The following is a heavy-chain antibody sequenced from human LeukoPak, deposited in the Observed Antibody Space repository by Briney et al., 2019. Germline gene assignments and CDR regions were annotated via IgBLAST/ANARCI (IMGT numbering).Heavy chain of an antibody. Sequence: PGGSLRLSCAASGFTFSSYAMSWVRQAPGKGLEWVSAISGSGGSRYYADSVKGRFTISRDNSKNTLYLQMNSLRAEDTAVYYCAVRCSGGSCYSGGFDYWGQGTLVTVSS. CDR1: GFTFSSYA. J-gene: IGHJ4*02. CDR3: AVRCSGGSCYSGGFDY. V-gene: IGHV3-23*01. CDR2: ISGSGGSR. D-gene: IGHD2-15*01.